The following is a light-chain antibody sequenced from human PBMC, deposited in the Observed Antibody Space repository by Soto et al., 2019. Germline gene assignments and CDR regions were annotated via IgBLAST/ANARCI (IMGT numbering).Light chain of an antibody. V-gene: IGLV2-11*01. CDR3: SSYAGSKTFV. J-gene: IGLJ2*01. CDR1: SSDVGAYKY. Sequence: QSALTQPRSVSGSLGQSVTISCTGTSSDVGAYKYVSWYQQHPGKAPKFMLYDVTERPSGVPHRFSGSKDGNTASLTISGLQAEDEAVYYCSSYAGSKTFVFGGGTKLTVL. CDR2: DVT.